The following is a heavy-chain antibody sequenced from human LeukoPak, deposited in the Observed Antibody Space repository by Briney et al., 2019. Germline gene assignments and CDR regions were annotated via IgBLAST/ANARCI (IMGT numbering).Heavy chain of an antibody. V-gene: IGHV4-39*07. J-gene: IGHJ4*02. CDR2: IYYSGST. Sequence: SETLSLTCTVSGGSISSSSYYWGWIRQPPGKGLEWIGSIYYSGSTNYNPSLKSRVTISVDTSKNQFSLKLSSVTAADTAVYYCARSAGDYPDYWGQGTLVTVSS. D-gene: IGHD4-17*01. CDR3: ARSAGDYPDY. CDR1: GGSISSSSYY.